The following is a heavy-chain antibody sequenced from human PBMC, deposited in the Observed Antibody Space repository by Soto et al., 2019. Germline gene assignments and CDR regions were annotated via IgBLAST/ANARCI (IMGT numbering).Heavy chain of an antibody. V-gene: IGHV4-31*11. D-gene: IGHD4-17*01. CDR2: IYFDGTT. J-gene: IGHJ5*01. CDR3: ATRTPATTFDS. CDR1: GASVTRAGSY. Sequence: QVQLQESGPGLVKPSQTLSLTCDVSGASVTRAGSYWGWIRQRPGQGLEWIGYIYFDGTTYYNPSRKSRVIISFDTSRNQFSLSLRFLTAADTAVYYCATRTPATTFDSWGQGTLVTVSS.